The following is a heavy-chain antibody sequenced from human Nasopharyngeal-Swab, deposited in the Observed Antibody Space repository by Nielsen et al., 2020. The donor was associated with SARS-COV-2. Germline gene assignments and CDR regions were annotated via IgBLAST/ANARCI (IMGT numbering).Heavy chain of an antibody. Sequence: WIRQPPGKGLEWVSAISGSGGSTYYADSVKGRFTISRDNSKNTLYLQMSSLRAEDTAVYYCAKAPPSMTVVVPFDYWGQGTLVTVSS. CDR2: ISGSGGST. V-gene: IGHV3-23*01. CDR3: AKAPPSMTVVVPFDY. J-gene: IGHJ4*02. D-gene: IGHD3-22*01.